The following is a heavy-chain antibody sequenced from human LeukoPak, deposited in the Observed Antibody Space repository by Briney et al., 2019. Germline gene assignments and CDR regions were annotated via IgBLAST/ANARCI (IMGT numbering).Heavy chain of an antibody. Sequence: GGSLTLSCAASGVILSSYPMSWVRQAPGEGLEWVLAIDGRADNTDYADFVKGRFTIYIDNTKCTVYLQMNSLRTEDTAGYDCAYDRGSPGFNWFDAWGQGTPVTVSS. V-gene: IGHV3-23*01. J-gene: IGHJ5*02. CDR3: AYDRGSPGFNWFDA. CDR1: GVILSSYP. D-gene: IGHD3-10*01. CDR2: IDGRADNT.